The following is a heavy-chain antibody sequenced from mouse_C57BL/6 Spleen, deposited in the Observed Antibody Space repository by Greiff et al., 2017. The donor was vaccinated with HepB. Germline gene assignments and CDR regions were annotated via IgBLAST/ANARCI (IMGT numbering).Heavy chain of an antibody. CDR3: AIIYYDYYFDY. CDR2: INPNNGGT. J-gene: IGHJ2*01. D-gene: IGHD2-4*01. V-gene: IGHV1-26*01. CDR1: GYTFTDYY. Sequence: VQLQQSGPELVKPGASVKISCKASGYTFTDYYMNWVKQSHGKSLEWIGDINPNNGGTSYNQKFKGKATLTVDKSSSTAYMELRSLTSEDSAVYYCAIIYYDYYFDYWGQGTTLTVSS.